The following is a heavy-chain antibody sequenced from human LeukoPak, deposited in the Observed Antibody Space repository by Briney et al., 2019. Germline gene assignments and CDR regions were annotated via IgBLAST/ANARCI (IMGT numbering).Heavy chain of an antibody. D-gene: IGHD2-2*01. Sequence: GGPLRLSCAASGFTFSSYAMSWVRQAPGKGLEWVSAISGSGGSTYYADSVKGRFTISRDNSKNTLYLQMNSLRAEDTAVYYCAKDLNVVVPAAKDYWGQGTLVTVSS. CDR1: GFTFSSYA. V-gene: IGHV3-23*01. CDR3: AKDLNVVVPAAKDY. CDR2: ISGSGGST. J-gene: IGHJ4*02.